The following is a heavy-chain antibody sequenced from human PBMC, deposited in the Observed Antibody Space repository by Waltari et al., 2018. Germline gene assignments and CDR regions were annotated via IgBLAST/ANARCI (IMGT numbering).Heavy chain of an antibody. V-gene: IGHV3-48*04. CDR3: AREGYYYDSSGYLDY. D-gene: IGHD3-22*01. CDR2: ISSSSSTI. J-gene: IGHJ4*02. CDR1: GFPFSSYS. Sequence: EVQLVESGGGLVQPGGSLRLSCAASGFPFSSYSMTWVRQAPGKGLEWVSYISSSSSTIYYADSVKGRFTISRDNAKNSLYLQMNSLRAEDTAVYYCAREGYYYDSSGYLDYWGQGTLVTVSS.